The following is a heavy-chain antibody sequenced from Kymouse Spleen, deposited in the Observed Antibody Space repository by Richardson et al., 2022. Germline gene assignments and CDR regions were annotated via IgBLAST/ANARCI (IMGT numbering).Heavy chain of an antibody. J-gene: IGHJ6*02. D-gene: IGHD1-20*01,IGHD1-7*01. CDR3: ARTGIPGYNWNYYYYYGMDV. CDR1: GFTFDDYG. V-gene: IGHV3-20*d01. CDR2: INWNGGST. Sequence: EVQLVESGGGVVRPGGSLRLSCAASGFTFDDYGMSWVRQAPGKGLEWVSGINWNGGSTGYADSVKGRFTISRDNAKNSLYLQMNSLRAEDTALYYCARTGIPGYNWNYYYYYGMDVWGQGTTVTVSS.